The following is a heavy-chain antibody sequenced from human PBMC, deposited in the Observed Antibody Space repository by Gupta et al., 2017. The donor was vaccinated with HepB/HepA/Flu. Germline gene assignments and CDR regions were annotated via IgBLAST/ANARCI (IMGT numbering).Heavy chain of an antibody. D-gene: IGHD2-15*01. CDR1: GFTFSSYG. CDR2: ISSDASNI. V-gene: IGHV3-30*03. CDR3: ARESESSSGSFLWNWFDP. Sequence: QVQLVESGGGVVQPGRSLRLSCAASGFTFSSYGMHWVRQAPGKGLEWVAAISSDASNIFYVDSAKGRFTISRDNSKSTLFLQMNSLRVDDTALYYCARESESSSGSFLWNWFDPWGQGTLVTVSS. J-gene: IGHJ5*02.